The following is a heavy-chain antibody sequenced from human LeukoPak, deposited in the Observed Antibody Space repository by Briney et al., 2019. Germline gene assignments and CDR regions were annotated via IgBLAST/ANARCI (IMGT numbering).Heavy chain of an antibody. J-gene: IGHJ6*03. V-gene: IGHV1-2*02. CDR1: GYTFTGYY. Sequence: ASVKVSCKASGYTFTGYYMHWVRQAPGQGLEWMGWINPNSGGTNYAQKFQGRVTMTRDTSISTAYMELSSLRSEDTAVYYCARGPATPYYYYYYMDVWGKGTTVTVSS. CDR2: INPNSGGT. CDR3: ARGPATPYYYYYYMDV.